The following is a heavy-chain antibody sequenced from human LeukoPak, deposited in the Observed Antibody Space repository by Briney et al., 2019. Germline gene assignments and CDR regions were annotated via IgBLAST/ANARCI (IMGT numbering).Heavy chain of an antibody. V-gene: IGHV3-23*01. Sequence: GGSLRLSCAASGFTFSSYAMSWVRQAPGKGLEWVSAISGSGGSTYYADSVRGRFTISRDNSKNTLYLQMNSLRAEDTAAYYCAKFYGDYARYYYYYMDVWGKGTTVTVSS. D-gene: IGHD4-17*01. CDR1: GFTFSSYA. CDR2: ISGSGGST. CDR3: AKFYGDYARYYYYYMDV. J-gene: IGHJ6*03.